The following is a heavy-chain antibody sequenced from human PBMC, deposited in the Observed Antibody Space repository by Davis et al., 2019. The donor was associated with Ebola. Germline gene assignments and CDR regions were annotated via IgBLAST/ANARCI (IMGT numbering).Heavy chain of an antibody. J-gene: IGHJ4*02. CDR2: IYYSGST. D-gene: IGHD3-10*01. CDR1: GGSISSYY. V-gene: IGHV4-59*01. CDR3: ARAEYGSGIDY. Sequence: MPSETLSLTCTVSGGSISSYYWSWIRQPPGKGLEWIGYIYYSGSTNYNPSLKSRVTISVDTSKNQFSLKLSSVTAADTAVYYCARAEYGSGIDYWGQGTLVTVSS.